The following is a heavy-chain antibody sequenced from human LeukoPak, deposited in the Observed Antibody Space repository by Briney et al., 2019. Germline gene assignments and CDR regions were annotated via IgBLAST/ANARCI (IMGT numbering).Heavy chain of an antibody. D-gene: IGHD6-13*01. J-gene: IGHJ6*02. CDR2: IYYSGST. CDR1: GGSISSYY. CDR3: ASSYRSSWKTNSYYFAMDV. Sequence: PSETLSLTCTVSGGSISSYYWSWIRQPPGKALDWIGYIYYSGSTNYNPSLKSRVTLSVNTFKSQCSLRLSCVTAADTALYYFASSYRSSWKTNSYYFAMDVWGQGTTVTVSS. V-gene: IGHV4-59*01.